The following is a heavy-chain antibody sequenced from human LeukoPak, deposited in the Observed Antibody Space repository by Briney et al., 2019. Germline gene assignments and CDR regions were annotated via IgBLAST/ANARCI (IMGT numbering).Heavy chain of an antibody. CDR3: AKSFPWRAKGYMDV. CDR1: GFSFSSYT. J-gene: IGHJ6*03. Sequence: GGSLRLSCSASGFSFSSYTMTWVRQAPGKGPEWVSIISGGGDTTFYTDSVKGRFTISRDNAKNSLYLQMNSLRAEDTALYYCAKSFPWRAKGYMDVWGKGTTVTVS. CDR2: ISGGGDTT. D-gene: IGHD2/OR15-2a*01. V-gene: IGHV3-23*01.